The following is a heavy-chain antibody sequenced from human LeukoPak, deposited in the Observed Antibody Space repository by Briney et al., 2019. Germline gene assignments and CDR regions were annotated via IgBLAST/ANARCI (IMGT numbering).Heavy chain of an antibody. J-gene: IGHJ5*02. Sequence: SETLSLTCAVSGGSISSSNWWSWVRQPPGKGLEWIGEIYHSGSTNYNPSLKSRVTISVDTSKNQFSLKLSSVTAADTAVYYCARDWYSSSSLGWFDPWGQGTLVTVSS. CDR1: GGSISSSNW. D-gene: IGHD6-6*01. CDR3: ARDWYSSSSLGWFDP. V-gene: IGHV4-4*02. CDR2: IYHSGST.